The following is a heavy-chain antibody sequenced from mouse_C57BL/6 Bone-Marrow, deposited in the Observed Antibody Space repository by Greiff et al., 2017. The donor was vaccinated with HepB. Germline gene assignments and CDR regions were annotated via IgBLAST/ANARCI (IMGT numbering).Heavy chain of an antibody. Sequence: DVKLQESGPGLVKPSQTVFLTCTVTGISITTGNYRWSWIRQFPGNKLEWIGYIYYSGTITYNPSLTSRTTITRDTPKNQFFLEMNSLTAEDTATYYCAREDLITTVVAWGQGTTLTVSS. V-gene: IGHV3-5*01. J-gene: IGHJ2*01. D-gene: IGHD1-1*01. CDR2: IYYSGTI. CDR3: AREDLITTVVA. CDR1: GISITTGNYR.